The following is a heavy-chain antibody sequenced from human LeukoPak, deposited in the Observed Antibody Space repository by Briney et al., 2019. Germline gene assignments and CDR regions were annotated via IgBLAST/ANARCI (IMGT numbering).Heavy chain of an antibody. V-gene: IGHV4-59*01. CDR1: GGSISSNY. CDR2: IYYSGST. CDR3: ARGMVRGVYYYMDV. Sequence: PSETLSLTCSVSGGSISSNYWSWLRQPPGQGLEGIGYIYYSGSTNYNPSLKSRVTITVDESKDQSSLKLSSVTAADTAVYYCARGMVRGVYYYMDVWGKGTTVTVSS. J-gene: IGHJ6*03. D-gene: IGHD3-10*01.